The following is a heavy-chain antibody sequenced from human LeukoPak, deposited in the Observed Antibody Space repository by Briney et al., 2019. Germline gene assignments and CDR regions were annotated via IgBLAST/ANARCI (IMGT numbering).Heavy chain of an antibody. D-gene: IGHD3-9*01. V-gene: IGHV3-15*01. Sequence: GGSLRLSCAASGFTFSNVWMSWVRQAPGKGLEWVGRIKSEADGGTTDYAAPVKGRFTISRDDSKNTLYLQMNSLKTEDTAVYFCTTPGTYYDILTGYPLTRFWGQGTLVTVSS. CDR1: GFTFSNVW. J-gene: IGHJ4*02. CDR3: TTPGTYYDILTGYPLTRF. CDR2: IKSEADGGTT.